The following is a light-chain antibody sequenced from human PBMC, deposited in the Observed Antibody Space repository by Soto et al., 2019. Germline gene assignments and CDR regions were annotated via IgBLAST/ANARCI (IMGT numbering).Light chain of an antibody. Sequence: QSALTQPASVSGSPGQSITISCTGTSSDVGGYNYVSWYQHHPGKAPKLTIYDVSNRPSGVSNRFSGSKSGDTASLTISGLQAEYEDDYYCSSYTSGSTLVFGGGTKLTVL. J-gene: IGLJ2*01. CDR3: SSYTSGSTLV. CDR1: SSDVGGYNY. CDR2: DVS. V-gene: IGLV2-14*03.